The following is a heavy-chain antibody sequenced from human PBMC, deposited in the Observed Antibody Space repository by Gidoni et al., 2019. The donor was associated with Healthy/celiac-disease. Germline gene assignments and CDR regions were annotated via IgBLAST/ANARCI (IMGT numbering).Heavy chain of an antibody. CDR3: ARGGVVVVAADAFDI. V-gene: IGHV4-39*01. CDR2: IYYSGST. J-gene: IGHJ3*02. D-gene: IGHD2-15*01. CDR1: GGSISSSSSY. Sequence: QLQLQESAPGLVTPSETLSLTCTVSGGSISSSSSYWGWIRPPPGKGLEWIGSIYYSGSTYYNPSLKSRVTISVDTSKNQFSLKLSSVTAADTAVYYCARGGVVVVAADAFDIWGQGTMVTVSS.